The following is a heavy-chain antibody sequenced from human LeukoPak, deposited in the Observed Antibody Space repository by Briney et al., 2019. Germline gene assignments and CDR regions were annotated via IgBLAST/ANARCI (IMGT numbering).Heavy chain of an antibody. CDR1: GFTFSSYA. D-gene: IGHD6-19*01. CDR3: ARDESVAGMLFDY. V-gene: IGHV3-30-3*01. Sequence: GGSLRLSCAAPGFTFSSYAMHWVRQAPGKGLEWVAVISYDGSNKYYADSVKGRFTISRDNSTNTLYLQMNSLRAEDTAVYYCARDESVAGMLFDYWGQGTLVTVSS. J-gene: IGHJ4*02. CDR2: ISYDGSNK.